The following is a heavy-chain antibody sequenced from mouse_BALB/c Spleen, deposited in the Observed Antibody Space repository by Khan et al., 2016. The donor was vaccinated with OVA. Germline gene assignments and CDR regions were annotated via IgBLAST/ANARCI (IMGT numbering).Heavy chain of an antibody. V-gene: IGHV2-6-4*01. CDR2: IWGGGNT. Sequence: QVQLKQSGPGLVAPSQSLSITCTVSGFSLSRYSVHWVRQPPGKGLEWLGMIWGGGNTDYNSTLKSRLNINKDNSTSQVFLTMNSLQTDDTAMYYCARTYYIYDGYYAMDYWGQGTSVTVSS. D-gene: IGHD2-14*01. J-gene: IGHJ4*01. CDR1: GFSLSRYS. CDR3: ARTYYIYDGYYAMDY.